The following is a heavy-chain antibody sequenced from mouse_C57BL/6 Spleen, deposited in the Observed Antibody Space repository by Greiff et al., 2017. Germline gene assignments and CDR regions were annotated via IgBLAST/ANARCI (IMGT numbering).Heavy chain of an antibody. CDR2: IYPGSGST. D-gene: IGHD1-1*01. J-gene: IGHJ2*01. Sequence: QVQLQQSGAELVKPGASVKMSCKASGYTFTSYWITWVKQRPGQGLEWIGDIYPGSGSTNYNEKFKSKATLTVDTSSSTAYMQLSSLTSADSAVYYCARGPTLLLRPSGYFDYWGQGTTLTVSS. CDR3: ARGPTLLLRPSGYFDY. V-gene: IGHV1-55*01. CDR1: GYTFTSYW.